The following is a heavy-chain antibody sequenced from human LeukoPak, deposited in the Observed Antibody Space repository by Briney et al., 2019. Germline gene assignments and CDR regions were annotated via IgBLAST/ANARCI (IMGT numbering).Heavy chain of an antibody. D-gene: IGHD2-21*02. CDR3: TREVDILVVTGVNFDS. CDR2: ISSSSSYI. Sequence: PGGSLRLSCAASGFTFSSYSMNWVRQAPGKGLEWVSSISSSSSYIYYADSVKGRFTISRDNAKNSLYLQMNSLRAEDTAVYYCTREVDILVVTGVNFDSWGQGTLVTVSP. J-gene: IGHJ4*02. V-gene: IGHV3-21*01. CDR1: GFTFSSYS.